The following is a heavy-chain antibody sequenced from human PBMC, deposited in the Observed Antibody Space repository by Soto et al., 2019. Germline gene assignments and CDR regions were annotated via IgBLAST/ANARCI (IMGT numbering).Heavy chain of an antibody. V-gene: IGHV4-4*02. Sequence: QVQLQESGPGLVKPSGTLSLTCAVSGGSISSSNWWSWVRQPPGKGLEWIGEIYHSGSTNYNPSLQSRLTISVDKSTTKFSLKLSSVPAADTAVYYGASVSGSYYYGMDGWGQGTTVTVSS. CDR3: ASVSGSYYYGMDG. D-gene: IGHD1-26*01. CDR2: IYHSGST. CDR1: GGSISSSNW. J-gene: IGHJ6*02.